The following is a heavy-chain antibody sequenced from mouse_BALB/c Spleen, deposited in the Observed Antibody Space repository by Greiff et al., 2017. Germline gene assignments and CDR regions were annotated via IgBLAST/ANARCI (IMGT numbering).Heavy chain of an antibody. CDR3: ARKPYAMDY. J-gene: IGHJ4*01. Sequence: QVQLQQPGAELVKPGASVKLSCKASGYTFTSYWMHWVKQRPGQGLEWIGEINPSNGRTNYNEKFKSKATLTVDKSSSTAYMQLSSLTSEDSAVYDCARKPYAMDYWGQGTSVTVSS. D-gene: IGHD6-1*01. CDR2: INPSNGRT. V-gene: IGHV1S81*02. CDR1: GYTFTSYW.